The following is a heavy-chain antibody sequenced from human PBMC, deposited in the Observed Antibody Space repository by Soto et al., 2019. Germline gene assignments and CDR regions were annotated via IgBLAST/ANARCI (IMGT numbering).Heavy chain of an antibody. V-gene: IGHV3-33*06. J-gene: IGHJ5*02. CDR3: AKELAPWTGCFDP. Sequence: QVQLVESGGGVVQPGRSLRLSCAASGFNFNIYAMHWVRQAPGKGLEWVGIVWHDGNTRYYAESVKGRFPISRDNSTNTLYLQMTSLRAEDTAVYYCAKELAPWTGCFDPWGQGTLVTVSS. CDR1: GFNFNIYA. CDR2: VWHDGNTR. D-gene: IGHD3-9*01.